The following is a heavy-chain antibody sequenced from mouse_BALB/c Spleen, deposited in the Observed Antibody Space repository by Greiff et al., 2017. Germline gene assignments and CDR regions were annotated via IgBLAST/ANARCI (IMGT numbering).Heavy chain of an antibody. CDR2: INPYNGDT. J-gene: IGHJ1*01. CDR3: GRSPITTAPYWYFDV. D-gene: IGHD1-2*01. CDR1: GYSFPGSF. Sequence: VQLQQSGPELVKPGASVKISCKASGYSFPGSFMNWVKQSHGKSLEWIGRINPYNGDTFYNQKFKGKATLTVDKSSSTAHMELLSLTSEDSAVYYCGRSPITTAPYWYFDVWGAGTTVTVSS. V-gene: IGHV1-37*01.